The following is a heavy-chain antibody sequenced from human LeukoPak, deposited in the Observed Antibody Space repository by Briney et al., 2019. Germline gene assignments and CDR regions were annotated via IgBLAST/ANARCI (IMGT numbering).Heavy chain of an antibody. V-gene: IGHV3-23*01. CDR2: ISGSGGST. CDR3: AKASVVVVVAATPSY. J-gene: IGHJ4*02. CDR1: GFTFSSYA. Sequence: PGGSLRLSCAASGFTFSSYAMSWVRQAPRKGLEWASAISGSGGSTYYADSVKGRFTISRDNSKNTLYLQMNSLRAEDTAVYYCAKASVVVVVAATPSYWGQGTLVTVSS. D-gene: IGHD2-15*01.